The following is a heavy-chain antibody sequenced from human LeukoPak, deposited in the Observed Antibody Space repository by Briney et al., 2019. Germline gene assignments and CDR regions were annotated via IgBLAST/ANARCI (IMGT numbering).Heavy chain of an antibody. V-gene: IGHV1-46*01. J-gene: IGHJ4*02. CDR2: INPSGNNT. D-gene: IGHD4-23*01. Sequence: AASVKVSCKASGYTFASYYMHWVRQAPGQGLEWMGIINPSGNNTNYAQRFQGRLTMTRDMSTSTVYMELSILRSDDTAVYYCAREPQDYVGYDSDFWGQGTLVTVSS. CDR1: GYTFASYY. CDR3: AREPQDYVGYDSDF.